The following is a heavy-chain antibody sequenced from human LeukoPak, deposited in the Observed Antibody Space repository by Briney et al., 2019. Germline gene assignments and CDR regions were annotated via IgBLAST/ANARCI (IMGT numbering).Heavy chain of an antibody. CDR3: ARYNWNYKFDY. J-gene: IGHJ4*02. Sequence: SETLSLTCTVSGGSISSYYWSWIRQPPGKGLEWIGYIYYSGSTNYNPSLKSRVTISVDTSKNQFSLKLSSVTAADTAVYYCARYNWNYKFDYWGQGTLVIVSS. CDR1: GGSISSYY. V-gene: IGHV4-59*01. CDR2: IYYSGST. D-gene: IGHD1-7*01.